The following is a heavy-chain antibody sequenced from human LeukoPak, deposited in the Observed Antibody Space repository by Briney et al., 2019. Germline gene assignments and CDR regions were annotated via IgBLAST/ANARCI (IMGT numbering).Heavy chain of an antibody. V-gene: IGHV4-59*01. CDR1: GDSISSYY. CDR2: IYKSGGT. CDR3: ARAGSGYSFDI. D-gene: IGHD3-22*01. Sequence: PSETLSLTCTVSGDSISSYYWSWIRQPPGKGLEWIGYIYKSGGTDYNPSLKSRVTISVYASRNQFSLKLSSVTAADTAVYYFARAGSGYSFDIWGQGTMVTVSS. J-gene: IGHJ3*02.